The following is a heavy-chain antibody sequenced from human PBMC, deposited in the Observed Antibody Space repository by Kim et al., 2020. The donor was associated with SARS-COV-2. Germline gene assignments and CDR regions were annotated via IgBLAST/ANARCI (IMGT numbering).Heavy chain of an antibody. CDR3: AKDIYYDSSGELDY. D-gene: IGHD3-22*01. CDR2: ISGSGGST. Sequence: GGSLRLSCAASGFTFSSYGMTWVRQAPGKGLEWVSEISGSGGSTHHADSVKGRFTISRDNSKNTLYLQMNSLRAEDTAVYYCAKDIYYDSSGELDYWGQG. CDR1: GFTFSSYG. J-gene: IGHJ4*02. V-gene: IGHV3-23*01.